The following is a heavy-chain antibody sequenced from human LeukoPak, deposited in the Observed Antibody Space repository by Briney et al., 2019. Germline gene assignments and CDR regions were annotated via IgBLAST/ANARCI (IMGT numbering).Heavy chain of an antibody. CDR1: GFTFSSYG. CDR3: AKDFKILVVGLFDY. J-gene: IGHJ4*02. CDR2: ISYDGSNK. D-gene: IGHD2-15*01. V-gene: IGHV3-30*18. Sequence: GRSLRLSCAAPGFTFSSYGMHWVRQAPGKGLEWVAVISYDGSNKYYADSVKGRFTISRDNSKNTLYLQMNSLRAEDTAVYYCAKDFKILVVGLFDYWGQGTLVTVSS.